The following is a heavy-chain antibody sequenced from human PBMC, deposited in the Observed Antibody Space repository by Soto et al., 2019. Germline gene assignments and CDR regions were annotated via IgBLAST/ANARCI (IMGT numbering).Heavy chain of an antibody. D-gene: IGHD3-10*01. Sequence: QVQLQESGPGLVKPSGTLSLTCTVSGGSISSDYWNWIRQPPGKGLEWIGYIHSGSTTYSASLRSRVTISVDTSKNQFSLKLRTVTDADTAVYFCARHDGSRSTDYWGQGTLVTVSS. V-gene: IGHV4-59*08. CDR2: IHSGST. CDR3: ARHDGSRSTDY. J-gene: IGHJ4*02. CDR1: GGSISSDY.